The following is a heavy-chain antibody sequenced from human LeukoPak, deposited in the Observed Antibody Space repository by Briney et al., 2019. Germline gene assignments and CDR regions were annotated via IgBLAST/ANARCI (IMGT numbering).Heavy chain of an antibody. CDR3: ARSRAPGAADAFDI. CDR1: GYSFTSYW. CDR2: IYSGDSDT. V-gene: IGHV5-51*01. D-gene: IGHD7-27*01. Sequence: GESLKISCKDSGYSFTSYWIGWVRQMPGKGLEWMGIIYSGDSDTRYSPSFQGQATISADKSINTAYLQWSSLKAPDTAMYYCARSRAPGAADAFDIWGQGTMVTVSS. J-gene: IGHJ3*02.